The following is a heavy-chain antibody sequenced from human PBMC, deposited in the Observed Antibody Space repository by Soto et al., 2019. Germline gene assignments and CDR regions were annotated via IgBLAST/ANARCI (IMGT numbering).Heavy chain of an antibody. CDR1: GYTFTSYG. CDR2: ISAYNGNT. CDR3: ARELIIAAAGNYYYYRMDV. Sequence: ASVKVSCKASGYTFTSYGISWVRQAPGQGLEWMGWISAYNGNTNYAQKLQGRVTMTTDTSTSTAYMELRSLRSDDTAVYYCARELIIAAAGNYYYYRMDVWGQGTTVTVSS. J-gene: IGHJ6*02. D-gene: IGHD6-13*01. V-gene: IGHV1-18*04.